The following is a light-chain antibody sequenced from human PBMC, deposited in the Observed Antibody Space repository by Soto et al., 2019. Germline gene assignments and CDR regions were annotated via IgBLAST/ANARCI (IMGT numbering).Light chain of an antibody. V-gene: IGKV1-39*01. CDR3: QHGGA. Sequence: SGVPSRFSGSGSGTDFTLTISTLQPEDFATYYCQHGGAFGPGTKVDIK. J-gene: IGKJ3*01.